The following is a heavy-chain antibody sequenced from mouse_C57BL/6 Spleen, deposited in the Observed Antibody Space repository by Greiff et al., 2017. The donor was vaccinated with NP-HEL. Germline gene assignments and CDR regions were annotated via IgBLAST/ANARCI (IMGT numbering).Heavy chain of an antibody. V-gene: IGHV5-17*01. CDR2: ISSGSSTI. CDR1: GFTFSDYG. CDR3: ARAYSVDYDPYYFDY. D-gene: IGHD2-4*01. J-gene: IGHJ2*01. Sequence: EVKLMESGGGLVKPGGSLKLSCAASGFTFSDYGMHWVRQAPEKGLEWVAYISSGSSTIYYADTVKGRFTISRDNAKNTLFLQMTSLRSEDTAMYYCARAYSVDYDPYYFDYWGQGTTLTVSS.